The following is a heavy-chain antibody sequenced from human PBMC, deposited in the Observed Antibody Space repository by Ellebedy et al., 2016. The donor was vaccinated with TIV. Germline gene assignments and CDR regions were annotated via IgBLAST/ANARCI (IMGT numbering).Heavy chain of an antibody. CDR1: GFTFSTYA. V-gene: IGHV3-30-3*01. Sequence: GESLKISXAAAGFTFSTYAMNWVRQAPGKGLEWVAIVSYDGTEKHYADSVKGRFTISRDNGKNTLYLQMNNLRVENTAVYFCARVDSWPPQHYFDSWGQGTLVTVSS. CDR2: VSYDGTEK. D-gene: IGHD3-9*01. J-gene: IGHJ4*02. CDR3: ARVDSWPPQHYFDS.